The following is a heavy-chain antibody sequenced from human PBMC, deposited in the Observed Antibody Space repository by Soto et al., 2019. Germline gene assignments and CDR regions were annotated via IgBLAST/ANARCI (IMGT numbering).Heavy chain of an antibody. Sequence: GGSLRLSCAASGFTFSSYGMHWVRQAPGKGLEWVSVISYDGSNKYYADSVKGRFTISRDNSKNRLYLQMNSLRAADTAVYYCAKARGKGQWLAFDYWGQGTLVTVSS. D-gene: IGHD6-19*01. V-gene: IGHV3-30*18. CDR3: AKARGKGQWLAFDY. J-gene: IGHJ4*02. CDR1: GFTFSSYG. CDR2: ISYDGSNK.